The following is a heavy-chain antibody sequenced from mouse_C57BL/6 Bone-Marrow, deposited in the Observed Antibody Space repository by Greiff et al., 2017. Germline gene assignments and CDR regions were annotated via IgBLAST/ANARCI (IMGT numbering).Heavy chain of an antibody. CDR2: IHPNSGST. CDR3: ARSYYYGCAY. V-gene: IGHV1-64*01. D-gene: IGHD1-1*01. CDR1: GYTFTSYW. Sequence: QVQLQQPGAELVKPGASVKLSCKASGYTFTSYWMHWVKQRPGQGLEWIGMIHPNSGSTNYNEKFKSKATLTVDKSSSTAYMQLSSLTSEETAVYYCARSYYYGCAYWGQGTLVTVSA. J-gene: IGHJ3*01.